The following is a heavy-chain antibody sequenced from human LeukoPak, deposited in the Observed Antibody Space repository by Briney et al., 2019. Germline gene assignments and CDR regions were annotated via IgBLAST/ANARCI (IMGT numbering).Heavy chain of an antibody. Sequence: SGTLSLTCTVSGGSISSHYWSWIRQPPGKGLEWIGYIYYSGSTNYNPSLKSRVTISVDTSKNQFSLKLSSVTAADTAVYYCARESGSSSWYTLWGQGTLVTVSS. CDR1: GGSISSHY. D-gene: IGHD6-13*01. V-gene: IGHV4-59*11. CDR3: ARESGSSSWYTL. CDR2: IYYSGST. J-gene: IGHJ4*02.